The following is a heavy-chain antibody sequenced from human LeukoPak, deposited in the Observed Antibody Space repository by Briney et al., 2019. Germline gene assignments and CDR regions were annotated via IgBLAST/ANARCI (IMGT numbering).Heavy chain of an antibody. D-gene: IGHD2/OR15-2a*01. J-gene: IGHJ5*02. CDR1: GASLSSSH. V-gene: IGHV4-59*01. Sequence: SETLSLTCTVSGASLSSSHWNWIRQSPGKGLEWIANVDYNGSTKYNPSLRGWGTMSLDTSKNQFYLKLESVTAADTARYCARGFYEPFDRWGQGTLVTVSS. CDR2: VDYNGST. CDR3: ARGFYEPFDR.